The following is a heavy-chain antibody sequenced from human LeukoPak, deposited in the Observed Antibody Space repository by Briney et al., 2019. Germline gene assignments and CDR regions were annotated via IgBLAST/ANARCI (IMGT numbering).Heavy chain of an antibody. J-gene: IGHJ6*03. CDR3: ARGSYDYGDYVPYYYYYMDV. CDR2: ISSSISYI. V-gene: IGHV3-21*01. D-gene: IGHD4-17*01. CDR1: GFTFSSFA. Sequence: GGSLRLSCAASGFTFSSFAMSWVRQAQGKGMEWVSSISSSISYIYYADSVKGRFTISRVNAKNSLYLQMNSLRAEDTAVYYCARGSYDYGDYVPYYYYYMDVWGKGTTVTVSS.